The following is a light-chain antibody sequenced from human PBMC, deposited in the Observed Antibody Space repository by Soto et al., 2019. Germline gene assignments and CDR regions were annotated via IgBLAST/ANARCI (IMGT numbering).Light chain of an antibody. J-gene: IGKJ3*01. CDR1: QTACSNC. CDR3: QQYGGSPGFT. CDR2: GAS. V-gene: IGKV3-20*01. Sequence: EIVLTQSPGTLSLSPGERATLSCRASQTACSNCLAWYQQKPGQAPRLLISGASNRATGIPDSFSGSGSGTDFTLTISRLEPEDFAVYYCQQYGGSPGFTFGPGTRVDIK.